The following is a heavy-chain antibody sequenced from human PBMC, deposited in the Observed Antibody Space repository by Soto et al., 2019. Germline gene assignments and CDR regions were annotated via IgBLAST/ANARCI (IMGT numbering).Heavy chain of an antibody. Sequence: GGSLRLSCAASGFTFRIYSMSWVRQAPGKGLEWVSYISSTSSNIYYADSVKGRFTISRDNAKNSLYLQMNSLRAEDTAVYYCARDRNYYVDYWGQGTLVTVSS. V-gene: IGHV3-48*01. CDR1: GFTFRIYS. CDR2: ISSTSSNI. CDR3: ARDRNYYVDY. J-gene: IGHJ4*02. D-gene: IGHD3-10*01.